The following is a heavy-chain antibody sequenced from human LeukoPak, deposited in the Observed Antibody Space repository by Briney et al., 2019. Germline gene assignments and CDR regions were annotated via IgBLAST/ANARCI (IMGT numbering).Heavy chain of an antibody. CDR2: INSDGSST. Sequence: SGGSLRLSCAASGFTFSSYWVHWVRQAPGKGLVWVSRINSDGSSTSYADSVKGRFTISRDNAKNTLYLQMNSLRAEDTAVYYCAKDDWSRGVIEDYWGQGTLVTVSS. D-gene: IGHD3-10*01. CDR3: AKDDWSRGVIEDY. J-gene: IGHJ4*02. V-gene: IGHV3-74*01. CDR1: GFTFSSYW.